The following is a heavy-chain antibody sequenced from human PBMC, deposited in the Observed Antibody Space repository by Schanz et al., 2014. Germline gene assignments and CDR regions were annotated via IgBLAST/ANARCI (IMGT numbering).Heavy chain of an antibody. CDR2: INGYNGHT. Sequence: QVHLVQSGAEVKKPGSSVKVSCKASGGTFSSFGINWVRQAPGQGLEWMGRINGYNGHTLYAQKFQGRVTMTTDTSTSTSYMELTSLRFDDTAVYYCARDFSAYVGNYFDYWGQGTLXTVSS. CDR3: ARDFSAYVGNYFDY. CDR1: GGTFSSFG. D-gene: IGHD5-12*01. V-gene: IGHV1-18*01. J-gene: IGHJ4*02.